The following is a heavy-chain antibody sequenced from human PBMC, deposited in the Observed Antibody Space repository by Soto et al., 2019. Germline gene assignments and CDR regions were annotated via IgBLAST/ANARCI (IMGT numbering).Heavy chain of an antibody. CDR3: ARDSNDYGDGRSGAFDI. J-gene: IGHJ3*02. V-gene: IGHV3-72*01. D-gene: IGHD4-17*01. CDR2: TRNKANSYTT. Sequence: EVQLVESGGGLVQPGGSLRLSCAASGFTFSDHYMDWVRQAPGKGLEWVGRTRNKANSYTTEYAASVKGRFTISRDDSKNSLYLQMNSLKTEDTAVYYCARDSNDYGDGRSGAFDIWGQGTMVTVSS. CDR1: GFTFSDHY.